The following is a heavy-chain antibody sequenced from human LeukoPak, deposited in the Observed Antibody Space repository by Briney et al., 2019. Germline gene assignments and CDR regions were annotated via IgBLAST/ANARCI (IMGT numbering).Heavy chain of an antibody. CDR3: ARDGGIAGSTTYFDY. D-gene: IGHD1-26*01. CDR2: ISGGGGST. CDR1: GFTFSSYS. J-gene: IGHJ4*02. Sequence: PGGSLRLSCAASGFTFSSYSMNWVRQAPGKGLEWVSGISGGGGSTFYADSVRGRFTVSRDNSKNTLYLQMDSLRVDDTAVYYCARDGGIAGSTTYFDYWGQGPLVTVSS. V-gene: IGHV3-23*01.